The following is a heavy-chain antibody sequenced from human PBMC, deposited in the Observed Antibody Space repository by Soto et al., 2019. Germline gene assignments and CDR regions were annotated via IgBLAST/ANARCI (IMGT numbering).Heavy chain of an antibody. J-gene: IGHJ4*02. D-gene: IGHD3-16*01. Sequence: EEQLVESGGGLVKPGGSLRLSCAASGFTFSNAWMNWVRQAPGKGLEWVGRIKSKVDGETTDYAAPVKGRFTISRDDSKNTVYLQMNNLKTEDTAVYYCSTGGYFLDYWGQGTLVTVSS. V-gene: IGHV3-15*01. CDR3: STGGYFLDY. CDR2: IKSKVDGETT. CDR1: GFTFSNAW.